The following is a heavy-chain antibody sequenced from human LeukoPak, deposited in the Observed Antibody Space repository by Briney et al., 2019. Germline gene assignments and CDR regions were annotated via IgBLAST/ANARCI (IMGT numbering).Heavy chain of an antibody. CDR3: ARAPTVTVVPAAIEHYYYMDV. J-gene: IGHJ6*03. D-gene: IGHD2-2*02. V-gene: IGHV1-69*05. Sequence: SVKVSCKASGGTFSSYAISWVRQAPGQGLEWMGGIIPIFGTANYAQKFQGRVTITTDESTSTAYMELSSLRSEDTAVYYCARAPTVTVVPAAIEHYYYMDVWGKGTTVTVSS. CDR2: IIPIFGTA. CDR1: GGTFSSYA.